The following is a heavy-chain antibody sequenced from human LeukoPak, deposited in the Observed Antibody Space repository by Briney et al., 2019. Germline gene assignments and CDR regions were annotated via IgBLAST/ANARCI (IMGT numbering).Heavy chain of an antibody. D-gene: IGHD2-2*02. CDR1: GFTFSTYS. V-gene: IGHV3-48*01. CDR3: AKLGYCSSISCYILDY. CDR2: ISSGSTSI. Sequence: GGSLRLSCAASGFTFSTYSMNWVRQAPGKGLEWISYISSGSTSIYYADSVKGRFTISRDNAKNSLYLQMNSLRAEDTAVYYCAKLGYCSSISCYILDYWGQGTLVTVSS. J-gene: IGHJ4*02.